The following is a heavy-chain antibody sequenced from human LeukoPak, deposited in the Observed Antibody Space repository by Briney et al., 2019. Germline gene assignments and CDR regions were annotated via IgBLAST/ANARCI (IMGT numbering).Heavy chain of an antibody. CDR2: IIGSGSST. V-gene: IGHV3-23*01. Sequence: GGSLRLSCAASGFTFSSYAMSWVRQAPGKGLEWVSAIIGSGSSTYYADSVKGRFTISRDNSKNSLFLQMNSLRAEDTAVYYCAKDRAQQLVLDFWGQGTLVTVSS. D-gene: IGHD6-13*01. CDR1: GFTFSSYA. CDR3: AKDRAQQLVLDF. J-gene: IGHJ4*02.